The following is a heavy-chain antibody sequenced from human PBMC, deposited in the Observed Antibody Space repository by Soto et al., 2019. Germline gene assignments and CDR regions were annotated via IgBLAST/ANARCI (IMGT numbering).Heavy chain of an antibody. J-gene: IGHJ3*02. Sequence: SETLSLTCTVSGGSISSSSYYWGWIRQPPGKGLEWIGSIYYSGSTYYNPSLKSRVTISVDTSKNQFSLKLSSVTAADTAVYYCARRIRDTVTRLPTDAFDIWGQGTMVTVSS. V-gene: IGHV4-39*01. CDR3: ARRIRDTVTRLPTDAFDI. CDR2: IYYSGST. CDR1: GGSISSSSYY. D-gene: IGHD4-17*01.